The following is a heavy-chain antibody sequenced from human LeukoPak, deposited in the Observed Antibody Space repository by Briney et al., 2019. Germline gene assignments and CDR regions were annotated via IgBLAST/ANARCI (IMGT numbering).Heavy chain of an antibody. D-gene: IGHD6-19*01. Sequence: GGSLRLSCAASGFTFSSYSMNWVRQAPGKGLEWVSSISSGSSYIYYADSVKGRFTISRDNAKNSLYLQMNSLRAEDTAVYYCARDSDIAVSRHDAFDIWGQGTMVTVSS. J-gene: IGHJ3*02. V-gene: IGHV3-21*01. CDR2: ISSGSSYI. CDR3: ARDSDIAVSRHDAFDI. CDR1: GFTFSSYS.